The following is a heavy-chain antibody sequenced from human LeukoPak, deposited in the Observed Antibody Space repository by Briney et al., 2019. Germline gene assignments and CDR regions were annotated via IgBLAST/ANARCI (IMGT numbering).Heavy chain of an antibody. J-gene: IGHJ4*02. CDR1: EFIFSNYK. V-gene: IGHV3-64*01. CDR3: ARNTEGTAHFDY. D-gene: IGHD1-7*01. CDR2: ISSNGVTS. Sequence: GGSLRLSCATSEFIFSNYKMHWVRQTPGKGLEYVSGISSNGVTSYYAMSVKGGFTISRDNSKNTLYLQMGSLKTEDMAVYYCARNTEGTAHFDYWGQGTLVTVSS.